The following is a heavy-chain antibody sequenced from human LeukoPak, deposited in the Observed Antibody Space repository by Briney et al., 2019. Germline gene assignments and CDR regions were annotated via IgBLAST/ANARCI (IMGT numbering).Heavy chain of an antibody. CDR2: IYYSGST. CDR1: GGSISSYY. D-gene: IGHD1-26*01. V-gene: IGHV4-59*01. J-gene: IGHJ4*02. Sequence: SETLSLTCTVSGGSISSYYWSWIRQPPGKGLEWIGYIYYSGSTNYNPSLKSRVTISVDMSKNQFSLKLSSVTAADTAAYYCARGPLYGSYYLGFDYWGQGTLVTVSS. CDR3: ARGPLYGSYYLGFDY.